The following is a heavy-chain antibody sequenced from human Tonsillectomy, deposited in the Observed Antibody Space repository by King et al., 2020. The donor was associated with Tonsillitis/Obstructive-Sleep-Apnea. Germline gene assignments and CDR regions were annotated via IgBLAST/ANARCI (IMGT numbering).Heavy chain of an antibody. CDR2: ISAYSGNT. J-gene: IGHJ5*02. V-gene: IGHV1-18*01. Sequence: VQLVESGAEVKKPGASVKVSCKASGYTFTSYGISWVRQAPGQGLEWMGWISAYSGNTNYAQKLQGRVTMTTDTSTSTAYMELRSLRSDDTAVYYCARAVRFVVVFMFSWFDTWGQGTLVTVSS. CDR3: ARAVRFVVVFMFSWFDT. D-gene: IGHD2-15*01. CDR1: GYTFTSYG.